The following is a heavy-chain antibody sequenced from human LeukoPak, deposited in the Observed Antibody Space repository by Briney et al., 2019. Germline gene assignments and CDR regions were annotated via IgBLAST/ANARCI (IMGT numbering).Heavy chain of an antibody. Sequence: GGSLRLSCAASGFTFSNHAMSWVRQAPGKGLQWVSVISGGGRTTEYADSVKGRFTVTRDNSVNTLSLHMDSLRVEDTAIYYCAKNVVFTRYFDSWGQGTLVTVSS. J-gene: IGHJ4*02. CDR1: GFTFSNHA. D-gene: IGHD2-21*01. CDR3: AKNVVFTRYFDS. V-gene: IGHV3-23*01. CDR2: ISGGGRTT.